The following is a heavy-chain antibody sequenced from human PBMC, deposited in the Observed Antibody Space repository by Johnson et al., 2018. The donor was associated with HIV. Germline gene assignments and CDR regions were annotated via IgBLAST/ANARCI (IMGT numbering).Heavy chain of an antibody. V-gene: IGHV3-7*03. D-gene: IGHD2-2*01. CDR1: GFTVSSNY. J-gene: IGHJ3*02. CDR2: IYYDGTNK. Sequence: VQLVESGGGLIQPGGSLRLSCAASGFTVSSNYMSWVRQAPGKGLEWVAIIYYDGTNKYYVDSVKGRFTISRDNAKNSVYLQMNSLRAEDTAVYYCARGTLAAFDIWGQGTMVTVSS. CDR3: ARGTLAAFDI.